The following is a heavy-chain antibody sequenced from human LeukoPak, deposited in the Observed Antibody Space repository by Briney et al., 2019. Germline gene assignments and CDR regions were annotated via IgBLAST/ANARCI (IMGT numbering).Heavy chain of an antibody. CDR2: FGTRSTSI. V-gene: IGHV3-21*01. J-gene: IGHJ4*02. D-gene: IGHD6-13*01. Sequence: PGGSLRLSCAASGFTFSSYAMNWVRQAPGKGLEWVSSFGTRSTSIYYARSVTGRFTISRDNSKNTLYLQMNSLRAEDTAVYYCARDIGGSSWYFDYWGQGTLVTVSS. CDR1: GFTFSSYA. CDR3: ARDIGGSSWYFDY.